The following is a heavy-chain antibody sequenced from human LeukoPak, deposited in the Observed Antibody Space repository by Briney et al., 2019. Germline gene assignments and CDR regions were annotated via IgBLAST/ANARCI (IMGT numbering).Heavy chain of an antibody. CDR2: INPNNGGT. J-gene: IGHJ5*02. V-gene: IGHV1-2*02. CDR3: ARVGGWFDP. Sequence: ASVKVSCKASGGTFTNYAINWVRQAPGQGLEWVGWINPNNGGTNYAQNFQGRVTMTRDTSISTAYMELSSLISDDTAVYYCARVGGWFDPWGQGTLVTVSS. CDR1: GGTFTNYA. D-gene: IGHD3-16*01.